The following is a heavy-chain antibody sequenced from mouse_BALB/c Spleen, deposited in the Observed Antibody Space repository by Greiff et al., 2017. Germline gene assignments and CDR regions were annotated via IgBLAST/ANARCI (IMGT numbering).Heavy chain of an antibody. CDR3: ARSVYYGYDGAYWAMDY. CDR1: GYSFTGYY. J-gene: IGHJ4*01. V-gene: IGHV1-31*01. Sequence: VQLQQSGPELVKPGASVKISCKASGYSFTGYYMHWVKQSHVKSLEWIGRINPYNGATSYNQNFKDKASLTVDKSSSTAYMELHSLTSEDSAVYYCARSVYYGYDGAYWAMDYWGQGTSVTVSS. D-gene: IGHD2-2*01. CDR2: INPYNGAT.